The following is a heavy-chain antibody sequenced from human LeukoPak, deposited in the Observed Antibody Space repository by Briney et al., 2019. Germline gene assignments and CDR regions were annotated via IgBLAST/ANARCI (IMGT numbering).Heavy chain of an antibody. J-gene: IGHJ4*02. CDR1: GFTFHDYG. V-gene: IGHV3-20*04. Sequence: PGGSLRLSCAASGFTFHDYGMHWARQAPGKGLEWVSSIYWDSGKTYYGDSVKGRFTISRDNAKNSLYLQMNSLRAEDTAVYYCARGHYYGSGSPFDYWGQGTLVTVSS. CDR2: IYWDSGKT. D-gene: IGHD3-10*01. CDR3: ARGHYYGSGSPFDY.